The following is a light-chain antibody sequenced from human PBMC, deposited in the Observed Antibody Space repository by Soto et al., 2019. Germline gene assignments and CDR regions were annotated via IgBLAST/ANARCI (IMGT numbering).Light chain of an antibody. CDR2: DAS. J-gene: IGKJ4*01. CDR1: QDISNY. CDR3: QQYDNLLRT. V-gene: IGKV1-33*01. Sequence: DIQMTQSPSSLSASVGDRVTISCQASQDISNYLIWYQQKPGKAPKLLIYDASTLETGVPSRFSGSGSGTDFTFTTSSMQPEDIATDYCQQYDNLLRTFGGGTKVDIK.